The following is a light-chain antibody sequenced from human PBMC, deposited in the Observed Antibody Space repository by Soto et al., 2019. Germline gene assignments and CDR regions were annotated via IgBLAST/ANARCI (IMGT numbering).Light chain of an antibody. CDR1: SSDIGDSNY. CDR3: SSFRSSSTSYV. Sequence: QSALTQTASVSGSPGQSITISCTGTSSDIGDSNYVSWYQQHPGKAPKLVIYDVSNRPSEVSNRFSGSKSANTASLTISGLQPEDEADYYCSSFRSSSTSYVFGTGTKLTVL. CDR2: DVS. J-gene: IGLJ1*01. V-gene: IGLV2-14*03.